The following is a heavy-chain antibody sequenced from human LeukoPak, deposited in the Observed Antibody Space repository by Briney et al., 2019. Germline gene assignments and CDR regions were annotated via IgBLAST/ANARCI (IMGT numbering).Heavy chain of an antibody. CDR2: ITSDSRYM. Sequence: GGSLRLSCAASGFTFSSYNMNWVRQAPGKGLEWVSSITSDSRYMYYADSVKGRFTISRDNAKNSLYLQMNSLRAEDTAVYYCARALVIDYWGQGTLVTVSS. V-gene: IGHV3-21*01. CDR1: GFTFSSYN. CDR3: ARALVIDY. J-gene: IGHJ4*02. D-gene: IGHD3-9*01.